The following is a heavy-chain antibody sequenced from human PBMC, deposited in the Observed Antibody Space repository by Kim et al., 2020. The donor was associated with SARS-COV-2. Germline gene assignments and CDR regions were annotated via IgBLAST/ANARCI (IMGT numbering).Heavy chain of an antibody. CDR2: INHSGST. CDR1: GGSFSGYY. CDR3: ARALPLYYYGSGSENNNWFDP. D-gene: IGHD3-10*01. V-gene: IGHV4-34*01. J-gene: IGHJ5*02. Sequence: SETLSLTCAVYGGSFSGYYWSWIRQPPGKGLEWIGEINHSGSTNYNPSLKSRVTISVDTSKNQFSLKLSSVTAADTAVYYCARALPLYYYGSGSENNNWFDPWGQGTLVTVSS.